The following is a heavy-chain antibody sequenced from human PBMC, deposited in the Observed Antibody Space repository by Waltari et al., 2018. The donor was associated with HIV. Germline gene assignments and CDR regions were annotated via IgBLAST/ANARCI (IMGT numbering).Heavy chain of an antibody. Sequence: EVQLVESGGGLVQPGRSLRLSCAASGFAFDDYAMHWVRQAPGKGLEWVSGISWNSGNIDYADSVKSRVNISRDNAENSLYLQMNSLRAEDTALYYCAKESITLVRGVITSYGMDVWGQGTTVTVSS. CDR1: GFAFDDYA. J-gene: IGHJ6*02. CDR2: ISWNSGNI. CDR3: AKESITLVRGVITSYGMDV. V-gene: IGHV3-9*01. D-gene: IGHD3-10*01.